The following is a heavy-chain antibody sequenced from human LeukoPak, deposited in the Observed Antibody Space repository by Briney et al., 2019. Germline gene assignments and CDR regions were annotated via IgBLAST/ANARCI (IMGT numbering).Heavy chain of an antibody. CDR3: ARDAYDILTGTQDDY. V-gene: IGHV1-46*01. J-gene: IGHJ4*02. CDR2: NPSGGST. D-gene: IGHD3-9*01. Sequence: NPSGGSTSYAQKFQGRVTMTRDTSTSTVYMELSSLRSEDTAVYYCARDAYDILTGTQDDYWGQGTLVTVSS.